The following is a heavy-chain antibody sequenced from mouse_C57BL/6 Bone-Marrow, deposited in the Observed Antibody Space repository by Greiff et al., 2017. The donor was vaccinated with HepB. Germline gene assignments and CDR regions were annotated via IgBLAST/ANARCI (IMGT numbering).Heavy chain of an antibody. D-gene: IGHD1-1*01. J-gene: IGHJ1*03. CDR1: GYTFTGYW. V-gene: IGHV1-9*01. CDR2: ILPGSGST. Sequence: VMLVESGAELMKPGASVKLSCKATGYTFTGYWIEWVKQRPGHGLEWIGEILPGSGSTNYNEKFKGKATFTADTSSNTAYMQLSSLTTEDSAIYYCASDPSVYYYGKGYFDVWGTGTTVTVSS. CDR3: ASDPSVYYYGKGYFDV.